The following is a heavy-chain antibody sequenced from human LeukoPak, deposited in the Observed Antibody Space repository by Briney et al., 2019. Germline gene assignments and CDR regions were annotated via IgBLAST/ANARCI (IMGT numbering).Heavy chain of an antibody. CDR2: INTNTGNP. D-gene: IGHD6-19*01. CDR1: GYTFTSYA. V-gene: IGHV7-4-1*02. J-gene: IGHJ5*02. Sequence: GGSLRLSCAASGYTFTSYAMNWVRQAPGQGLEWMGWINTNTGNPTYAQGFTGRFVFSLDTSVSTAYLQISSLKAEDTAVYYCARSGIGSGWPMSNNWFDPWGQGTLVTVSS. CDR3: ARSGIGSGWPMSNNWFDP.